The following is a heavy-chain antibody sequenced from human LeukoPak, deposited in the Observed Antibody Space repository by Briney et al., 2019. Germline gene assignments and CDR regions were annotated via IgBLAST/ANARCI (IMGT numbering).Heavy chain of an antibody. CDR3: GRSGRSNGDWVADS. D-gene: IGHD3/OR15-3a*01. J-gene: IGHJ4*02. CDR1: GFNFDAYA. Sequence: PGRSLRLSYAVSGFNFDAYAMHWVPQAPGKGLEWVSGITWDNGETGYANSVKGRFTISRDSAKNSLYLQMNNLGPEDTAFYFCGRSGRSNGDWVADSWGQGTLVTVSS. CDR2: ITWDNGET. V-gene: IGHV3-9*01.